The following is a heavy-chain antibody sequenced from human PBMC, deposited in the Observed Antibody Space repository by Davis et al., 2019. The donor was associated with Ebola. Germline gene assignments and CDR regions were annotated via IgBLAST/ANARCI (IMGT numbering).Heavy chain of an antibody. CDR3: ARTGKYDFWSGLDAFDI. CDR1: GYSFSSYW. Sequence: GESLKISCKGSGYSFSSYWIGWVRQMPGKGLEWMGIIYPGDSDTRYSPSFQGQVTISADKSISTAYLQWSSLKASDTAMYYCARTGKYDFWSGLDAFDIWGQGTMVTVSS. CDR2: IYPGDSDT. D-gene: IGHD3-3*01. J-gene: IGHJ3*02. V-gene: IGHV5-51*01.